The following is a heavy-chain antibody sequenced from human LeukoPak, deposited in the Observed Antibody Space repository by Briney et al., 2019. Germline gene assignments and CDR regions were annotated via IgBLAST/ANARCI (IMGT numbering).Heavy chain of an antibody. Sequence: ESGPTLVKPTQTLTLTCTFSGFSLSTSGVGVGWIRQPPGKALEWLALIYWDDDKRHSPSLRTRLSITKDTSKNQVFLTMTNMDPVDTATYYCAYRRSSSWEDGLDIFDFWGQGTMVTVSS. D-gene: IGHD6-13*01. CDR1: GFSLSTSGVG. V-gene: IGHV2-5*02. CDR3: AYRRSSSWEDGLDIFDF. J-gene: IGHJ3*01. CDR2: IYWDDDK.